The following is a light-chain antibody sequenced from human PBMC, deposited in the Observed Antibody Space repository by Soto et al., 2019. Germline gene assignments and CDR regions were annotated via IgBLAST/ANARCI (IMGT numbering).Light chain of an antibody. V-gene: IGLV1-44*01. CDR3: AAWDDSLNGVV. CDR1: SSNIGSNT. J-gene: IGLJ2*01. CDR2: SNN. Sequence: QSVLTQPPSVSGTPGQRVTISCSGSSSNIGSNTVNWYQQVPGTAPKLLIYSNNHRPSGVPDRFSGSKSGTSVSLAISGVQSEDEADYYCAAWDDSLNGVVFGGGTKLTVL.